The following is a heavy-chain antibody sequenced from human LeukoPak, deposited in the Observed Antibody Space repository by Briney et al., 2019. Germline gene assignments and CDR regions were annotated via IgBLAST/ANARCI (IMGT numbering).Heavy chain of an antibody. J-gene: IGHJ3*02. V-gene: IGHV3-7*01. CDR3: ARERYCSGGGCYRGYAFHI. CDR2: IKEDGSET. D-gene: IGHD2-15*01. Sequence: PGGPLRLSCAVSGFTFNNYYMTWVRQAPGTGLEWVAGIKEDGSETYYVDSVKGRFTISRDNARNSLFLQMSSLRAEDTAVYYCARERYCSGGGCYRGYAFHIWGQGTMVTVSS. CDR1: GFTFNNYY.